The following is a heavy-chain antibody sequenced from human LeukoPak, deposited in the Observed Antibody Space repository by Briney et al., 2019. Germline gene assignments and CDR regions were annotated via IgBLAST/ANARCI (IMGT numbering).Heavy chain of an antibody. CDR2: ISSSGITI. CDR3: AREADDIVVVVAATLGFDY. V-gene: IGHV3-11*04. J-gene: IGHJ4*02. Sequence: PGGSLRLSCAASGFTFSGYYMIWIRQAPGKGLDWVSYISSSGITIDYADSVKGRFTISRDNAKNSLYLQMNSLRAEDTAVYYCAREADDIVVVVAATLGFDYWGQGTLVTVSS. CDR1: GFTFSGYY. D-gene: IGHD2-15*01.